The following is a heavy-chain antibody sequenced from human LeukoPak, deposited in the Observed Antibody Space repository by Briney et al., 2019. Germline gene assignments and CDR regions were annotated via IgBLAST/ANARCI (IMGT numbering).Heavy chain of an antibody. D-gene: IGHD6-13*01. CDR1: GFTFRDYW. Sequence: TGGSLRLSCEASGFTFRDYWMTWVRQAPGKGLEWVANVMLDGTDKFYVDSVKGRFTMSRDNGKNSLYLQMNSLRVEDTAIYYCSRAVGTSWADYWGQGTLVTVSS. V-gene: IGHV3-7*01. CDR3: SRAVGTSWADY. CDR2: VMLDGTDK. J-gene: IGHJ4*02.